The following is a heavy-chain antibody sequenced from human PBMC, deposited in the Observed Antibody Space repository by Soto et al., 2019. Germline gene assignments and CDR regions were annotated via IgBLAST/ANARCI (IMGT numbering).Heavy chain of an antibody. CDR2: IYYSGNT. D-gene: IGHD6-13*01. Sequence: PSATLSLTCTVSGGSISSSSYYWGWIRQPPGKGLEWIGSIYYSGNTYYNPSLKSRVTISVDTAKNQFSLKLSSVTAADTAVYYCARVFSDSSSFFDPWGQGTLVTVSS. J-gene: IGHJ5*02. V-gene: IGHV4-39*07. CDR3: ARVFSDSSSFFDP. CDR1: GGSISSSSYY.